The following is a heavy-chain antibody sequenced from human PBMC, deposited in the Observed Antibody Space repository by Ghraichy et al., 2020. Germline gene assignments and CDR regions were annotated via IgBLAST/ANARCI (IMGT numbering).Heavy chain of an antibody. CDR3: ARGRPGSYGMDI. Sequence: GGSLRLSCAASGFTFSSYWMHWVRQAPGKGLVWVSRINSDGSSTSYVDSVKGRLTISRDNAKNTLYLQINSLRAEDTAVYYCARGRPGSYGMDIWGQGTTVTVSS. V-gene: IGHV3-74*01. CDR1: GFTFSSYW. CDR2: INSDGSST. J-gene: IGHJ6*02.